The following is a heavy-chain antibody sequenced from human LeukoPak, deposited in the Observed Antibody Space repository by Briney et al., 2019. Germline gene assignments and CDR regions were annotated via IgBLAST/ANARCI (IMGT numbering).Heavy chain of an antibody. J-gene: IGHJ4*02. Sequence: GESLKISCKSSGYWFTSFWIGWVRQMPGKGLEWMGIISPGDSETRYSPSFQGQVTISADKSISTAYLQWRTLQASDVAMYYCAGQTYGDYYFDYWGQGTLVTVSS. D-gene: IGHD4-17*01. CDR3: AGQTYGDYYFDY. CDR2: ISPGDSET. V-gene: IGHV5-51*01. CDR1: GYWFTSFW.